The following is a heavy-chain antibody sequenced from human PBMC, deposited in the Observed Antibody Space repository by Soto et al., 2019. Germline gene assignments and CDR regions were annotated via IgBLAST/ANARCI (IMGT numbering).Heavy chain of an antibody. J-gene: IGHJ3*01. Sequence: SETLSLTCSFSGSSVSSGSYYWSWIRQPPGKGLEWIGYIYYSGSTNYNPSLKSRVTISVDTSKNQFSLKLSSVTAADTAVYYCERPMVRGLKDPFDFWGKGKRVTVSS. V-gene: IGHV4-61*01. CDR2: IYYSGST. CDR3: ERPMVRGLKDPFDF. CDR1: GSSVSSGSYY. D-gene: IGHD3-10*01.